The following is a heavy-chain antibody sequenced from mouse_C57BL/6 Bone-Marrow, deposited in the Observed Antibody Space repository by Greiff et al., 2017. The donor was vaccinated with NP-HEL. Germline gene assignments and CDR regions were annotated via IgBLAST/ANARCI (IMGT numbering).Heavy chain of an antibody. CDR2: ISGGGGNT. J-gene: IGHJ3*01. CDR1: GFTFSSYT. CDR3: ARPFYDSPFAY. D-gene: IGHD2-4*01. V-gene: IGHV5-9*01. Sequence: EVKLVESGGGLVKPGGSLKLSCAASGFTFSSYTMSWVRQTPEKRLEWVATISGGGGNTYYPDSVKGRFTISRDNAKNTLYLQMSRLRSEDTALYYCARPFYDSPFAYWGQGTLVTVSA.